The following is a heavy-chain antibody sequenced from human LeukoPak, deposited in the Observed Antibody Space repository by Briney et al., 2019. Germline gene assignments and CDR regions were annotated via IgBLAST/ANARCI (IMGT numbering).Heavy chain of an antibody. D-gene: IGHD1-26*01. CDR2: IDPGDGRT. Sequence: ASVKVSCKASGYTFTTYYMQWVRQAPGQGLEWMGVIDPGDGRTSYAQKFQGRVTMTRDTSTSTVYMELSSLKSEDTAVYYCARDNRWELLSDAFDIWGQGTMVTVSS. J-gene: IGHJ3*02. CDR3: ARDNRWELLSDAFDI. V-gene: IGHV1-46*01. CDR1: GYTFTTYY.